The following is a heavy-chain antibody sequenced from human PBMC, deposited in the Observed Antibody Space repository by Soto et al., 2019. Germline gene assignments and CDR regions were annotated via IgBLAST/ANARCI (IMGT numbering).Heavy chain of an antibody. D-gene: IGHD3-22*01. CDR3: ARVDHRGYFSDFIDF. J-gene: IGHJ4*02. CDR1: GGSITSGGLY. V-gene: IGHV4-31*03. CDR2: IYDSGNMY. Sequence: SETLTLPCPVSGGSITSGGLYWGWIRQYPGKGLEWIGHIYDSGNMYFYNPSLKSRVTISADNARNQFSLRLSSLTAADTAVYYCARVDHRGYFSDFIDFWGQGIPVTVSS.